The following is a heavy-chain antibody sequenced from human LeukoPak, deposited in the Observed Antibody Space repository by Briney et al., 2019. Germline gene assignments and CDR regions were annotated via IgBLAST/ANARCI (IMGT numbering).Heavy chain of an antibody. D-gene: IGHD2-15*01. Sequence: GGSLRLSCAASGFIFSDFAMSWVRQAPGKGLEWVSGISDSGSSTYYADSVKGRFTISRDNSKNALYLEMNSLRAEDTALYYCVKVATLDDWGQGTLVTVSS. CDR2: ISDSGSST. CDR3: VKVATLDD. V-gene: IGHV3-23*01. J-gene: IGHJ4*02. CDR1: GFIFSDFA.